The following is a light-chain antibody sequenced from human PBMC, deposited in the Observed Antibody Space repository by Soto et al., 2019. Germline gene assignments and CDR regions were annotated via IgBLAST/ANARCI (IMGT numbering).Light chain of an antibody. CDR3: AAWDDSLSVNWV. J-gene: IGLJ3*02. Sequence: QSVLTQPPSASGTPGQRVTISCSGSSSNIGSNYVYWYQQLPGTAPKLLIYGNNQRPSGVPDRFSGSKSGTSASLAISGLRSEDEADYYCAAWDDSLSVNWVFGGGTKLTVL. V-gene: IGLV1-47*01. CDR1: SSNIGSNY. CDR2: GNN.